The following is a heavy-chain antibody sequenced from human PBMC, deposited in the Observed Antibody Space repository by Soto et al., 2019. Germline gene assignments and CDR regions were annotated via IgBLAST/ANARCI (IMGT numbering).Heavy chain of an antibody. D-gene: IGHD5-12*01. V-gene: IGHV4-31*03. J-gene: IGHJ4*02. CDR3: ATRDGYNSGGEY. CDR2: IYYSGST. Sequence: SETLSLTCTVSGGSISSGCYYWIWIRQHPGKGLEWIGYIYYSGSTYYNPSLKSRVTISVDTSKNQFSLKLSSVTAADTAVYYCATRDGYNSGGEYWGQGTLVTVSS. CDR1: GGSISSGCYY.